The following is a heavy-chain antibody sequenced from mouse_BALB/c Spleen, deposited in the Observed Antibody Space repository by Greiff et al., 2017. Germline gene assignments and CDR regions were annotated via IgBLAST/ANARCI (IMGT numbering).Heavy chain of an antibody. J-gene: IGHJ4*01. Sequence: VQLKESGPGLVQPSQSLSITCTVSGFSLTSYGVHWVRQSPGKGLEWLGVIWSGGSTDYNAAFISRLSISKDNSKSQVFFKMNSLQANDTAIYYCARRSTMIKNYAMDYWGQGTSVTVAS. CDR1: GFSLTSYG. D-gene: IGHD2-4*01. V-gene: IGHV2-2*02. CDR2: IWSGGST. CDR3: ARRSTMIKNYAMDY.